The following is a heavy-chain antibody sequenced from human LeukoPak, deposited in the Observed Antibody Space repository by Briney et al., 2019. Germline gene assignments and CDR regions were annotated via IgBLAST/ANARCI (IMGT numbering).Heavy chain of an antibody. J-gene: IGHJ6*03. Sequence: VKVSCKTSGGTFSSFAITWVRQTPGQGLEWMGGIIPIFGTTNYAQKFQDRVTITADKSTSTAYMKLSSLRSEDTAVYFCARVVGLTGYSSNWYSGYYYYMDVWGKGTTVTISS. D-gene: IGHD6-13*01. CDR3: ARVVGLTGYSSNWYSGYYYYMDV. CDR1: GGTFSSFA. V-gene: IGHV1-69*06. CDR2: IIPIFGTT.